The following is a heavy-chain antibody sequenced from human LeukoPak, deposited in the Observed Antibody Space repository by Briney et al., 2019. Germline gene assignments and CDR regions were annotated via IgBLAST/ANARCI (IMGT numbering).Heavy chain of an antibody. Sequence: GGSLRLSCAASGFTFSSYAMSWVRQAPGKGLEWVSAISGSCGSTYYADSVKGRFTISRDISKNTLYLQMNSLRAEDTAVYYCAKAPPCSHSYYYGMDVWGQGTTVTVSS. J-gene: IGHJ6*02. CDR3: AKAPPCSHSYYYGMDV. D-gene: IGHD6-13*01. V-gene: IGHV3-23*01. CDR2: ISGSCGST. CDR1: GFTFSSYA.